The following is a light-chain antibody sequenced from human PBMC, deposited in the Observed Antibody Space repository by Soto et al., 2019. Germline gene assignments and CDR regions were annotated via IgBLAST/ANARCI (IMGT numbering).Light chain of an antibody. CDR3: QQFGSSLYT. V-gene: IGKV3-20*01. CDR1: QSVSSNY. J-gene: IGKJ2*01. CDR2: SAS. Sequence: EIVLTQSPGTLSLSPGETATLSCRASQSVSSNYLAWYQQKPGQGPRLLIYSASNRAPGIPDRFSGSGSGTGFSLTISRLEPEDFAVYYCQQFGSSLYTFGQGTNVEIK.